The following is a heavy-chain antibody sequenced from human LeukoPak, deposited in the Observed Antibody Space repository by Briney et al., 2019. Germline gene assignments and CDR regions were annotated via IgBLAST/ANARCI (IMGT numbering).Heavy chain of an antibody. V-gene: IGHV3-48*02. Sequence: AGGSLRLSCAASGFTVSSNYMSWVRQAPGKGLEWVSYISSSRNTIYYADSVKGRFTISRDNAKNSLYLQMNSLRDEDTAVYYCAREYSSSSGSVSDYWGQGTLVTVSS. CDR2: ISSSRNTI. CDR1: GFTVSSNY. CDR3: AREYSSSSGSVSDY. J-gene: IGHJ4*02. D-gene: IGHD6-6*01.